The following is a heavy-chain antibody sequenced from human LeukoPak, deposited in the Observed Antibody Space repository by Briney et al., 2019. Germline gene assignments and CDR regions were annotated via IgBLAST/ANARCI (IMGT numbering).Heavy chain of an antibody. Sequence: GGSLRLSCEASGLTFSNHGMSWVRQASGKGLEWVGRIRSKANSYATAYAASVKGRFTISRDDSKNTAYLQMNSLKTEDTAVYYCTRHADCSSTSCPSGYYFDYWGQGTLVTVSS. CDR3: TRHADCSSTSCPSGYYFDY. CDR2: IRSKANSYAT. J-gene: IGHJ4*02. V-gene: IGHV3-73*01. CDR1: GLTFSNHG. D-gene: IGHD2-2*01.